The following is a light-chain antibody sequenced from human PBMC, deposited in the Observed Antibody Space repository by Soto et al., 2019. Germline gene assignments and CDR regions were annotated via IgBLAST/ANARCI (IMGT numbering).Light chain of an antibody. Sequence: QSVLTQPASVSGSPGQSITISCTGTSSDVGSYNLVSWYQQHPGKAPKLMIYEGSKRPSGVSNRFSGSKSGNTASLTISGLQAEDEADYYCCSYAGSSTPVVFGTGTKLTVL. CDR2: EGS. V-gene: IGLV2-23*01. J-gene: IGLJ1*01. CDR1: SSDVGSYNL. CDR3: CSYAGSSTPVV.